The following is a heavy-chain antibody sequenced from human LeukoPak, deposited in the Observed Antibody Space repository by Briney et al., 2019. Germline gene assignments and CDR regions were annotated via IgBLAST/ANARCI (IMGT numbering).Heavy chain of an antibody. V-gene: IGHV3-23*01. CDR2: ISGSGGST. J-gene: IGHJ4*02. CDR3: ARGSYRPDY. Sequence: GGSLRLSCVASGFTFNNYAMHWVRQAPGKGLEWVSAISGSGGSTYYADSVKGRFTISRDNSKNTLYLQMNSLRAEDTAVYYCARGSYRPDYWGQGTLVTVSS. CDR1: GFTFNNYA. D-gene: IGHD3-16*02.